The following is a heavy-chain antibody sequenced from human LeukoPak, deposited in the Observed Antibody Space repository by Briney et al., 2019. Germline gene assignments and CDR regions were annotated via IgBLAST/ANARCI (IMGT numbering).Heavy chain of an antibody. V-gene: IGHV1-46*03. Sequence: ASVKVSCKASGYTFTSYYMHWVRQAPGQGLEWMGIINPSGGSTSYAQKFQGRVTMTRGTSTSTVYMELSSLRSEDPAVYYCARSPRSSGWYGWWFDPWGQGTLVTVSS. CDR2: INPSGGST. D-gene: IGHD6-19*01. J-gene: IGHJ5*02. CDR3: ARSPRSSGWYGWWFDP. CDR1: GYTFTSYY.